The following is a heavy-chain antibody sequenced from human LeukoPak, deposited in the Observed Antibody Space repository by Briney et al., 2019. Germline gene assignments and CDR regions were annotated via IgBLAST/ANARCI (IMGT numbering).Heavy chain of an antibody. CDR2: ISSSSSYI. Sequence: GGSLRLSCAASGFTFSSYSMNWVRQAPGKGLEWVSSISSSSSYIYYADSVKGRFTISRDNAKNSLYLQMNSLRAEDTAVYYCARYSSSWGLPDYYFDYWGQGTLVTVSS. D-gene: IGHD6-13*01. CDR3: ARYSSSWGLPDYYFDY. V-gene: IGHV3-21*01. J-gene: IGHJ4*02. CDR1: GFTFSSYS.